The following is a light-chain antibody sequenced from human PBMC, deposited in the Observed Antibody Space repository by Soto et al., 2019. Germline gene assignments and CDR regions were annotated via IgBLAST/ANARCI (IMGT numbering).Light chain of an antibody. J-gene: IGLJ2*01. CDR2: DVN. CDR1: SSDVGGFNY. V-gene: IGLV2-14*01. Sequence: QSALIQPASVSGSPGQSITISCTGTSSDVGGFNYVSWYQQHPGKVPKLIIYDVNDRPSGVSDRFSGSKSGNTASLTISGLQAEDEADYFCSAYTSDTMHVLFGGGTKLTVL. CDR3: SAYTSDTMHVL.